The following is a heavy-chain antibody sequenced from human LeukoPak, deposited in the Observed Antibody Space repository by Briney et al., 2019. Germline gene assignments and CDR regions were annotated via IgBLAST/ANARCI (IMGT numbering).Heavy chain of an antibody. J-gene: IGHJ4*02. CDR3: ARGRFIAGATAYYFDY. D-gene: IGHD1-26*01. V-gene: IGHV3-7*03. Sequence: GGSLRLSCVDSGFTFSSHWMSWVRQAPGKGLEWVANINQGEGEKYYVDSVKGRFTISRDNAKKSLFLQMNSLRAEDTAVYYCARGRFIAGATAYYFDYWGQGTLVTVSS. CDR2: INQGEGEK. CDR1: GFTFSSHW.